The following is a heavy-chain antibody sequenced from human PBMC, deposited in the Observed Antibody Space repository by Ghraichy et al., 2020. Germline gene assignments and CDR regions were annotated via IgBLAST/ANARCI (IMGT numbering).Heavy chain of an antibody. J-gene: IGHJ6*02. Sequence: GGSLRLSCVGSGFTVTSYSMNWVRQSPGKGLEWVSYISSSSSNRFYADSVKGRFTVSRDNARNSLSLQMNSLRDEDTAVYYCARASTVVRFYYNAGMDVWGQGTTVTVSS. D-gene: IGHD4-23*01. CDR2: ISSSSSNR. V-gene: IGHV3-21*01. CDR1: GFTVTSYS. CDR3: ARASTVVRFYYNAGMDV.